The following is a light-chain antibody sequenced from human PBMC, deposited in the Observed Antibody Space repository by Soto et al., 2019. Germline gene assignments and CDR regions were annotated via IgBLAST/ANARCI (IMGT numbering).Light chain of an antibody. J-gene: IGKJ5*01. CDR1: QSVSSY. CDR2: DAS. V-gene: IGKV3-11*01. Sequence: EIVLTQYPDPLSLSPGERATLSCRSSQSVSSYVAWYQQKPGQAPRLLIYDASNRATGIPARFSGSGSGTDFTLTISSIEPEDFAVYYCHHRINCPTFGQGTRLEIK. CDR3: HHRINCPT.